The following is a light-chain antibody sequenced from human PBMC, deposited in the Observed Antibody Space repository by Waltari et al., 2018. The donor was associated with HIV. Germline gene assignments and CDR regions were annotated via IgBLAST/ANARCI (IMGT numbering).Light chain of an antibody. CDR3: QQYYRTPPA. Sequence: DVVMTQSPDALVGSLGERVTINCNSSRSILSNSNKKNYLAWYQQRPGQPPKLLVYWASTRESGVPARFSGSGSGTDFTLTINNLQAEDAAIYYCQQYYRTPPAFGQGTKVEI. CDR1: RSILSNSNKKNY. V-gene: IGKV4-1*01. CDR2: WAS. J-gene: IGKJ1*01.